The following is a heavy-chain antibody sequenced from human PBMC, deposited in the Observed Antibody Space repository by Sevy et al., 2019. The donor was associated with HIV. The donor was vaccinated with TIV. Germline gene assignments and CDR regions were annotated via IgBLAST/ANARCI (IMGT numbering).Heavy chain of an antibody. CDR3: ARVEYYYDSSGYSYFDY. CDR2: RSYDGSNK. CDR1: GFTFSSYA. V-gene: IGHV3-30-3*01. D-gene: IGHD3-22*01. Sequence: GGSLRLSCAASGFTFSSYAMHWVRRAPGKGLEWVAGRSYDGSNKDYADSVKGRFTISRDNSKNTLYLQMNSLRAEDTAVYYCARVEYYYDSSGYSYFDYWGQGTLVTVSS. J-gene: IGHJ4*02.